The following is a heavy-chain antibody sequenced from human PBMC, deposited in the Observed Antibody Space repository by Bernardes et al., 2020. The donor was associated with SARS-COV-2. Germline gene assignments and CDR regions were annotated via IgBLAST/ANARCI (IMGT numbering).Heavy chain of an antibody. CDR1: GYTFSDHF. D-gene: IGHD4-17*01. CDR2: IRNKANRYST. V-gene: IGHV3-72*01. Sequence: GGSLRLSCAASGYTFSDHFIDWVRQAPGKGLEWVGRIRNKANRYSTEYAASVKGRFTMSRDDSENSVFLQMNSLKTEDTAVYYCAREQATVTPDDGLDIWGQGTMVTVSS. CDR3: AREQATVTPDDGLDI. J-gene: IGHJ3*02.